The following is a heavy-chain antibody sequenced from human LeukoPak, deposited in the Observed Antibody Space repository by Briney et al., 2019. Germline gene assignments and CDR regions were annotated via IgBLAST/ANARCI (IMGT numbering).Heavy chain of an antibody. V-gene: IGHV1-46*01. CDR1: GYTLTTYY. Sequence: ASVKVSCKASGYTLTTYYMHWVRQAPGQGLEWMGIINPSVGSTSYAQKFQGRITMTRDTSTSTVYMELSSLTSEDTAMYYCARVRSCSGGGCYSGFDYWGQGTLVTVSS. D-gene: IGHD2-15*01. CDR2: INPSVGST. J-gene: IGHJ4*02. CDR3: ARVRSCSGGGCYSGFDY.